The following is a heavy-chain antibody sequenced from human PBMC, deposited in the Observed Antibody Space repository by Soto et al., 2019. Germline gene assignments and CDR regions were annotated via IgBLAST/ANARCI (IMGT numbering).Heavy chain of an antibody. CDR2: IYSGGSI. CDR1: GFTVSSNY. Sequence: PGGSLRLSCAASGFTVSSNYMSWVRQAPGKGLEWVSVIYSGGSIYYADSVKGRFTISRDNAKNPLYLQMNSLRAEDTAVYYCARARGQWLVPYYFDYWGQGTLVTVSS. V-gene: IGHV3-66*01. J-gene: IGHJ4*02. CDR3: ARARGQWLVPYYFDY. D-gene: IGHD6-19*01.